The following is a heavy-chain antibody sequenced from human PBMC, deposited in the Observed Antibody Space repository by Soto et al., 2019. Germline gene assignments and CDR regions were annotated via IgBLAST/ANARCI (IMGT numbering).Heavy chain of an antibody. CDR3: ARELERVFDY. CDR1: GFTFSSYA. V-gene: IGHV3-30*04. CDR2: IAYDGRNK. Sequence: QVQLVESGGGVVQPGRSLRLSCAASGFTFSSYAMHWVRQAPGKGLEWVAVIAYDGRNKYYADSVKGRFTISRDNSKNTLYLQMNNLRIDDTAVYYCARELERVFDYWGQGTLVTVSS. D-gene: IGHD1-1*01. J-gene: IGHJ4*02.